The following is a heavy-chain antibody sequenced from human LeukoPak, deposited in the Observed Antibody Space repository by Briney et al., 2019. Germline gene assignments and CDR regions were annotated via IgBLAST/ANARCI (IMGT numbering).Heavy chain of an antibody. V-gene: IGHV3-33*01. CDR1: GFTFSDYG. J-gene: IGHJ4*02. CDR3: ARASTDRSRWYFDY. CDR2: ISYDGDHK. Sequence: GGSLRLSCAASGFTFSDYGMHWVRQAPGKGLEWVGGISYDGDHKYYADSAKGRFTISRDNSENTLYVQMNSLRVEDTAVYYCARASTDRSRWYFDYWGQGTLVAVSS. D-gene: IGHD6-13*01.